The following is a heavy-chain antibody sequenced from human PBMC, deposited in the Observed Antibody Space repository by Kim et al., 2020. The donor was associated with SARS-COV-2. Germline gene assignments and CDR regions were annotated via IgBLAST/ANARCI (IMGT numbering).Heavy chain of an antibody. V-gene: IGHV1-69*13. CDR2: IIPIFGTA. CDR1: GGTFSSYA. CDR3: ARDLWHKIPFRPSSLQGYYYYYGMDV. Sequence: SVKVSCKASGGTFSSYAISWVRQAPGQGLEWMGGIIPIFGTANYAQEFQGRVTITADESTSTAYMELSSLRSEDTAVYYCARDLWHKIPFRPSSLQGYYYYYGMDVWGQGTTVTVSS. J-gene: IGHJ6*02. D-gene: IGHD3-16*01.